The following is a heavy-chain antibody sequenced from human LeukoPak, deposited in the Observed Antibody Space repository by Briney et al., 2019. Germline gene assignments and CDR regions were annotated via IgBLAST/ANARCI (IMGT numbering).Heavy chain of an antibody. CDR3: ARGVGCSGGSCYSSFDY. Sequence: SETLSLTCTVSGGSINIYHWNWIRQPPGKGLEWIGYIHNSGSTNYNPSLKSRVTISLDTSKNQFSLRLSSVTAADTAVYYCARGVGCSGGSCYSSFDYWGQGTLVTVSS. CDR1: GGSINIYH. CDR2: IHNSGST. D-gene: IGHD2-15*01. V-gene: IGHV4-59*01. J-gene: IGHJ4*02.